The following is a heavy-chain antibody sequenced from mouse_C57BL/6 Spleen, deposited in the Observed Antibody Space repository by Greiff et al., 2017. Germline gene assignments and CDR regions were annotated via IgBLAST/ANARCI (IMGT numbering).Heavy chain of an antibody. CDR2: IYPGSGST. CDR1: GYTFTSYW. Sequence: QVQLQQPGAELVKPGASVKMSCKASGYTFTSYWITWVKQRPGQGLEWIGDIYPGSGSTNYNEKFKSKATLTVDTSSSTAYMQLSSLTSEDSAVYYCARSAITTVVATHWGQGTTLTVSS. CDR3: ARSAITTVVATH. J-gene: IGHJ2*01. D-gene: IGHD1-1*01. V-gene: IGHV1-55*01.